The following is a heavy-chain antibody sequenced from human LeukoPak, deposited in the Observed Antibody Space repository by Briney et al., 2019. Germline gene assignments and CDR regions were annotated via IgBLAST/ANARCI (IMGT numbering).Heavy chain of an antibody. V-gene: IGHV5-51*01. CDR1: GYSFTTYW. CDR3: AARIGYCSSTSCYRNAFDI. CDR2: IYPGDSDT. J-gene: IGHJ3*02. D-gene: IGHD2-2*03. Sequence: GESLKISCKGSGYSFTTYWIGWVRQMPGKGLEWMGIIYPGDSDTRYSPSFQGQVTISADKSISTAYLQWSSLKASDTAMYYCAARIGYCSSTSCYRNAFDIWGQGTMVTVSS.